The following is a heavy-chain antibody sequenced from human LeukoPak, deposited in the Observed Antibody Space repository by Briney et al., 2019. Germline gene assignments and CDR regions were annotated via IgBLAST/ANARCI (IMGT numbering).Heavy chain of an antibody. D-gene: IGHD3-16*02. V-gene: IGHV3-21*01. CDR1: GFTFSSYS. CDR3: ARVIGGYPYYYYGMDV. Sequence: GGSLRLSCAASGFTFSSYSMNWVRQAPGKGLEWVSSISSSSSYIYYADSVKGRFTISRDNAENSLYLQMNSLRAEDTAVYYCARVIGGYPYYYYGMDVWGQGTTVTVSS. J-gene: IGHJ6*02. CDR2: ISSSSSYI.